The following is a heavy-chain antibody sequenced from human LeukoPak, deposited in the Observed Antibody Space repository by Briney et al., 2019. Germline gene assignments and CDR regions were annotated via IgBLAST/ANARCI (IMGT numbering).Heavy chain of an antibody. D-gene: IGHD2-2*01. V-gene: IGHV3-30*18. Sequence: GGSLRLSCAASGFTFSYYGMHWVRQAPGKGLEWVAVIPYDGRDKYYADSVKGRFTISRDNSKNTLYLQMNSLRAEDTAVYYCANEVYEYQLPEYFQHWGQGTLVTVSS. CDR3: ANEVYEYQLPEYFQH. CDR1: GFTFSYYG. J-gene: IGHJ1*01. CDR2: IPYDGRDK.